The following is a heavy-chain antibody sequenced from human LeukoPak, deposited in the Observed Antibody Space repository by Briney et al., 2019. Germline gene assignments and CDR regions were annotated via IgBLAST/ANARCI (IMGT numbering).Heavy chain of an antibody. D-gene: IGHD3-9*01. J-gene: IGHJ3*02. Sequence: GGSLRLSCAASGFTFRSYDMHWVRHATGKGLEWVSAIGTAGDTYYPGSVKGRFTISRENAKNSLYLQMNSLRAGDTVVYYCARGSTLRYFDWLLDPPLTFDIWGQGTMVTVSS. CDR2: IGTAGDT. CDR3: ARGSTLRYFDWLLDPPLTFDI. V-gene: IGHV3-13*01. CDR1: GFTFRSYD.